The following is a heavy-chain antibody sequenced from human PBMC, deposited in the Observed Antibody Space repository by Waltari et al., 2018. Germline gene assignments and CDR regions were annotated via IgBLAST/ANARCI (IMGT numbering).Heavy chain of an antibody. Sequence: QVQLVQSGAEVKKPGASVTVSCKASGYTFTSYVISCVRQAPGQGLEWMGWISAYNGNTNYAQKLQGIVTRTTDTSTSTAYMELRSLRSDDTAVYYCASSSWIYYYYGMDVWGQGTTVTVSS. J-gene: IGHJ6*02. D-gene: IGHD6-13*01. CDR1: GYTFTSYV. V-gene: IGHV1-18*01. CDR2: ISAYNGNT. CDR3: ASSSWIYYYYGMDV.